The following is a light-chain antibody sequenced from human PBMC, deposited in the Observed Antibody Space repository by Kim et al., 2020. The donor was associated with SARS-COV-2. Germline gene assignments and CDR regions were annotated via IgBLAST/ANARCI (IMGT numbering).Light chain of an antibody. CDR2: QDS. J-gene: IGLJ2*01. CDR3: QAWDSSTVV. V-gene: IGLV3-1*01. CDR1: KLGDKY. Sequence: VYPGQTASITCSGDKLGDKYACWYQQKPGQSPVLVIYQDSKRPSGIPERFSGSNSGNTATLTISGTQAMDEADYYCQAWDSSTVVFGGGTQLTVL.